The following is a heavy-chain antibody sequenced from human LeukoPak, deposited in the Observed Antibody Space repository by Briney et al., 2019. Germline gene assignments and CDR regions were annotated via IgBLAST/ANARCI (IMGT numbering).Heavy chain of an antibody. CDR3: ARECGLRYFDWSLLDYGMDV. V-gene: IGHV3-21*01. J-gene: IGHJ6*02. Sequence: GESLRLSCAASGFTFSSYSMNWVRQAPGKGLEWVSSISSSSSYIYYADSVKGRFTISRDNAKNSLYLQMNSLRAEDTAVYYCARECGLRYFDWSLLDYGMDVWGQGTTVTVSS. CDR1: GFTFSSYS. D-gene: IGHD3-9*01. CDR2: ISSSSSYI.